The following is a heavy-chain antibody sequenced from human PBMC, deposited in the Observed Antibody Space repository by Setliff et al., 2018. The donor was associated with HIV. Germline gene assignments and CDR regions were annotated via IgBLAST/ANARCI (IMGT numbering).Heavy chain of an antibody. CDR2: IRSKAYGGTT. J-gene: IGHJ4*02. Sequence: PGGSLRLSCTASGFTFGDYAMSWVRQAPGKGLEWVGFIRSKAYGGTTEYAASVKGRFTISRDDSKKMLYLQMNSLRAEDTAVYYCARERKGSPDYWGQGTLVTVSS. V-gene: IGHV3-49*04. CDR3: ARERKGSPDY. D-gene: IGHD6-13*01. CDR1: GFTFGDYA.